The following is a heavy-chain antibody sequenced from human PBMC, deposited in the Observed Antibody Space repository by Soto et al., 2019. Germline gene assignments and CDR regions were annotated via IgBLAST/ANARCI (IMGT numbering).Heavy chain of an antibody. V-gene: IGHV3-64D*08. CDR3: VKDRTPNWNYPGMDV. Sequence: PGGSLRLSCAVSGFSFSTYAMHWARRAPGRGLEFVSVIAYHGSSSFYADSLKGRFTVSRDNSRNTLYLHMNNLRPEDSATYYCVKDRTPNWNYPGMDVWGQGTTVTVSS. CDR2: IAYHGSSS. J-gene: IGHJ6*02. CDR1: GFSFSTYA. D-gene: IGHD2-15*01.